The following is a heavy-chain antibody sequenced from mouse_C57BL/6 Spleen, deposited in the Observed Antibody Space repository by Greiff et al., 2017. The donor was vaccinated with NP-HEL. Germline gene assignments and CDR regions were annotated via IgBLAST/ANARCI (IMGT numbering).Heavy chain of an antibody. CDR2: IDPEDGET. D-gene: IGHD3-2*02. CDR1: GFNIKDYY. J-gene: IGHJ4*01. Sequence: VHVKQSGAELVKPGASVKLSCTASGFNIKDYYMHWVKQRPEQGLEWIGRIDPEDGETKYAPKFQGKATITANPSSNTAYLQLSSLTSEDTAVYYCARTAQRDYAMDYWGQGTSVTVSS. CDR3: ARTAQRDYAMDY. V-gene: IGHV14-2*01.